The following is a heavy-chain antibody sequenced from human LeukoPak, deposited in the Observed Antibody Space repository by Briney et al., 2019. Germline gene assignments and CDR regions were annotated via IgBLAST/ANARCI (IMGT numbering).Heavy chain of an antibody. D-gene: IGHD6-13*01. CDR3: ARGRQLANYYYYYYGMDV. CDR2: IYYSGST. Sequence: SETLSLTCTVSGGSISSSSYHWGWIRQPPGKGLEWIGSIYYSGSTYYNPSLKSRVTISVDTSKNQFSLKLSSVTAAGTAVYYCARGRQLANYYYYYYGMDVWGQGTTVTVSS. J-gene: IGHJ6*02. CDR1: GGSISSSSYH. V-gene: IGHV4-39*01.